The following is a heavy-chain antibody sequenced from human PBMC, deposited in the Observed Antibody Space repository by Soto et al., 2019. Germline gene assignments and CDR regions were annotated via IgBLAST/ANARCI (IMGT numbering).Heavy chain of an antibody. CDR1: GYSFTSYW. V-gene: IGHV5-10-1*01. J-gene: IGHJ4*02. Sequence: GESLKISCKGSGYSFTSYWISWVRQMPGKGLEWMGRIDPSDSYTNYSPSFQGHGTISADKSISTAYLQWSSLKASDTAMYYCARTNPYDSSGYYPNFDYWGQGTLVTVSS. CDR3: ARTNPYDSSGYYPNFDY. CDR2: IDPSDSYT. D-gene: IGHD3-22*01.